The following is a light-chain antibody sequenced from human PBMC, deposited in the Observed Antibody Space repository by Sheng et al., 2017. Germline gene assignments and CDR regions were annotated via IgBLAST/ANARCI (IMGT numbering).Light chain of an antibody. CDR1: QNINNY. J-gene: IGKJ4*01. CDR2: ATS. V-gene: IGKV1-39*01. CDR3: QQAYSIPPPT. Sequence: DIQMTQSPSSLSASIGDSVTITCRPSQNINNYLNWFQQKPGKAPKLLISATSKLQSGVPSRFTGSASGTDFTLTINNLQSEDFAIYYCQQAYSIPPPTFGGGTRVEIK.